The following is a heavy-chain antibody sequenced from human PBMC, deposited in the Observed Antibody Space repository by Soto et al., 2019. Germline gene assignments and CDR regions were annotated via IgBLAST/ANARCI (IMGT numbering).Heavy chain of an antibody. CDR3: ARARVVTAIHFDY. CDR2: IYYSGST. Sequence: PSETLSLTCTFSGGSISSGGYYLSWIRQHPGKGLEWIGYIYYSGSTYYNPSLKSRVTISVDTSKNQFSLKLSSVTAADTAVYYCARARVVTAIHFDYWGQGTLLTVSS. J-gene: IGHJ4*02. V-gene: IGHV4-31*03. D-gene: IGHD2-21*02. CDR1: GGSISSGGYY.